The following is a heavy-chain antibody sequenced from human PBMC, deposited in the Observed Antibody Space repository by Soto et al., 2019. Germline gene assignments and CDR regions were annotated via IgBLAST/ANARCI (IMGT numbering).Heavy chain of an antibody. V-gene: IGHV3-7*01. J-gene: IGHJ4*01. CDR3: ARGPGGGYDY. D-gene: IGHD1-26*01. CDR1: GFTFSSYW. Sequence: GGSLRLSCAASGFTFSSYWMSWVRQAPGKGLEWVANIKQGGSEKYYVDSVKGRFTISRDKAKNSLYLQMNSLRAEYAAVYYCARGPGGGYDYWGQGTLVTVSS. CDR2: IKQGGSEK.